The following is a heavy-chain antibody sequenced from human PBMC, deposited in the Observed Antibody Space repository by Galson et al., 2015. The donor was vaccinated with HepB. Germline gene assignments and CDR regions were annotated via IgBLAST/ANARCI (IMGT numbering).Heavy chain of an antibody. V-gene: IGHV3-9*01. CDR3: AKDTAMPNDAFDI. J-gene: IGHJ3*02. CDR2: ISWNSGSI. Sequence: SLRLSCAASGFTFDDYAMHWVRQAPGKGLEWVSGISWNSGSIGYADSVKGRFTISRDNAKNSLYLQMNSLRAEDTALYYCAKDTAMPNDAFDIWGQGTMVTVSS. CDR1: GFTFDDYA. D-gene: IGHD2-2*01.